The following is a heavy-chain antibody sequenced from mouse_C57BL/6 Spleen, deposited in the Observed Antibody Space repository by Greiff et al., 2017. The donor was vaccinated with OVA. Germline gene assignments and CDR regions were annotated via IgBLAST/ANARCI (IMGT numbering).Heavy chain of an antibody. D-gene: IGHD1-1*01. CDR3: ARYLIGDFDY. CDR2: IYPGDGDT. J-gene: IGHJ2*01. CDR1: GYAFSSSW. Sequence: VQLQQSGPELVKPGASVKISCKASGYAFSSSWMNWVKQRPGKGLEWIGRIYPGDGDTNYNGKFKGKATLTADKSSSTAYMQLSSLTSEDSAVYFCARYLIGDFDYWGQGTTLTVSS. V-gene: IGHV1-82*01.